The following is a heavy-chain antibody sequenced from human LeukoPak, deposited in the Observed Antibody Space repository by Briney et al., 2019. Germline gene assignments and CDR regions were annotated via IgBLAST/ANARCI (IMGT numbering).Heavy chain of an antibody. CDR1: GFTVRDGY. V-gene: IGHV3-15*01. J-gene: IGHJ4*02. CDR3: LAQYYFDY. D-gene: IGHD5-24*01. Sequence: PGGSLRLSCAASGFTVRDGYMSWVRQTPGKRLEWIGRIISKSDGGTTDYAAPVKDRFIISRDDSKGTLYLQLNSLRTDDTAVYYCLAQYYFDYWGRGTLVTVSS. CDR2: IISKSDGGTT.